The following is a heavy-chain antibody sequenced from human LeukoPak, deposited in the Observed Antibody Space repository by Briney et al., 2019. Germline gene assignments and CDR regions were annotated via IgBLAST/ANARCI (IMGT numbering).Heavy chain of an antibody. D-gene: IGHD3-10*01. CDR1: GGSIRGDY. J-gene: IGHJ5*02. CDR3: ARIGTYAAA. V-gene: IGHV4-59*08. CDR2: VSYSGST. Sequence: PSETLSLTSAVSGGSIRGDYWSSIREPPGKGLEWSWYVSYSGSTNYNPSLKSRVTISVDTSKNQFSLKLSSVTAADTAVYYCARIGTYAAAWGQGTLVTVSS.